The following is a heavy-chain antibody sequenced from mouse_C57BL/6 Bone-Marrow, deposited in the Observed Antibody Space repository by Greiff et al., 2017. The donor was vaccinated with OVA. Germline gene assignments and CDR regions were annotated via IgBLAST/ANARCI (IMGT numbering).Heavy chain of an antibody. CDR3: AREYYYGRSG. CDR2: IYPRSGNT. J-gene: IGHJ2*01. V-gene: IGHV1-81*01. CDR1: GYTFTSYG. D-gene: IGHD1-1*01. Sequence: QVQLQQSGAELARPGASVKLSCKASGYTFTSYGISWVKQRTGQGLEWIGEIYPRSGNTYYNEKFKGKATLTADKSSSTAYMELRSLTSEDAAVYFCAREYYYGRSGGGQGTTLTVSS.